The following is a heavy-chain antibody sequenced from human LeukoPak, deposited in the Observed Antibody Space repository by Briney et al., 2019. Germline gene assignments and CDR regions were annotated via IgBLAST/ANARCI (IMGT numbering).Heavy chain of an antibody. CDR3: ARDGGYCSSTSCYPYFDY. Sequence: PGGSLRLSCAASGFTFSTYCMSWVRQAPGKGLEWVASIKQDGSEKYYADSVKGRFTISRDSAKNSLYLHMNTLRAEDTAVYYCARDGGYCSSTSCYPYFDYWGRGTLVTVSS. CDR2: IKQDGSEK. V-gene: IGHV3-7*01. CDR1: GFTFSTYC. D-gene: IGHD2-2*01. J-gene: IGHJ4*02.